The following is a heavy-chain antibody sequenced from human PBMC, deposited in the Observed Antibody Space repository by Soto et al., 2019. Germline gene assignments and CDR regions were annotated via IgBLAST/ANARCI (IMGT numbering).Heavy chain of an antibody. CDR3: AVLNSLYY. D-gene: IGHD1-1*01. CDR1: GFTVSSNY. CDR2: IYSGGST. V-gene: IGHV3-53*01. Sequence: EVQLVESGGGVIQTGGALRLSCAASGFTVSSNYMSWVRQAPGMGLEWVSVIYSGGSTSYAVSVKGRFSISRDNSKTTRYLQMNSLRAEDTSVYYCAVLNSLYYWGHGPLDTVSS. J-gene: IGHJ4*01.